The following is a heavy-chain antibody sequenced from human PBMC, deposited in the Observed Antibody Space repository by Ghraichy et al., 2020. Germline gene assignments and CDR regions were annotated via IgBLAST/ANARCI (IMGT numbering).Heavy chain of an antibody. V-gene: IGHV3-23*01. CDR2: ISGSGGST. Sequence: GESLNISCAASGFTFSSYAMSWVRQAPGKGLEWVSAISGSGGSTYYADSVKGRFTISRDNSKNTLYLQMNSLRAEDTAVYYCASSGQQWLVHWGQGTLVTVSS. CDR1: GFTFSSYA. J-gene: IGHJ4*02. CDR3: ASSGQQWLVH. D-gene: IGHD6-19*01.